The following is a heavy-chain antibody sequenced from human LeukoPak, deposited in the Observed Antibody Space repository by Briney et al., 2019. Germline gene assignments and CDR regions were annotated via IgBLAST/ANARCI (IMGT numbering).Heavy chain of an antibody. Sequence: GGSLRLSCAASGFTFDDYAMNWVRQAPGRGLEWVSLISGDGGSTYHADSVKGRFTISRDNSKSSLYLQMDNLRSEDTALYYCAKDMSSINDSSGHYYSYLDYWGQGTLVTVSS. CDR3: AKDMSSINDSSGHYYSYLDY. CDR1: GFTFDDYA. V-gene: IGHV3-43*02. CDR2: ISGDGGST. J-gene: IGHJ4*02. D-gene: IGHD3-22*01.